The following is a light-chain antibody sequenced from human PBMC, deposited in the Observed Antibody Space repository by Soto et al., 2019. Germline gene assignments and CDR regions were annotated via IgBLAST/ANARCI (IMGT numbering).Light chain of an antibody. CDR2: EVT. Sequence: QSVLTQPASVSGSPGQSITISCTGTSSDVGGYNYVSWYQQHPGKAPKVMIYEVTNRPSGVSHRFSGSKSGNTASLTISGLQAEDEADYYCSSYTSSSTLYVFGTGTKPPS. CDR1: SSDVGGYNY. CDR3: SSYTSSSTLYV. V-gene: IGLV2-14*01. J-gene: IGLJ1*01.